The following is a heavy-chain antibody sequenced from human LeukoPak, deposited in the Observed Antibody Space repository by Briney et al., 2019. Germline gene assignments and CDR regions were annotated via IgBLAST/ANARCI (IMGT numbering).Heavy chain of an antibody. CDR2: IYGGGST. J-gene: IGHJ4*02. Sequence: GGSLRLSCAASGFTVISNYMSWVRQAPGKGLEWVSVIYGGGSTSYADSVKGRFTISRDNSKNTLYLQMNSLRAEDTAVYYCARGFRRGFDYWGQGTLVTVSS. CDR1: GFTVISNY. D-gene: IGHD3-10*01. CDR3: ARGFRRGFDY. V-gene: IGHV3-53*01.